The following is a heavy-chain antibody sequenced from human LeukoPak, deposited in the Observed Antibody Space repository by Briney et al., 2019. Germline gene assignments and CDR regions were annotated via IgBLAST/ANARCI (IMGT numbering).Heavy chain of an antibody. CDR3: ARDRGGSYYYDSSGYYKIDY. J-gene: IGHJ4*02. CDR1: GYIFTSYG. V-gene: IGHV1-18*01. D-gene: IGHD3-22*01. Sequence: ASVKVSCKASGYIFTSYGISWVRQAPGQGLEWMGWISAYNGNTNYAQKLQGRVTMTTDTSTSTAYMELRSLRSDDTAVYYCARDRGGSYYYDSSGYYKIDYWGQGTLVTVSS. CDR2: ISAYNGNT.